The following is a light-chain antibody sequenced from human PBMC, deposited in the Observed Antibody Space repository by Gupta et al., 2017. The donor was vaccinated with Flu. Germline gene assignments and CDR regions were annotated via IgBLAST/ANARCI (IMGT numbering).Light chain of an antibody. J-gene: IGKJ5*01. CDR1: QSISSY. V-gene: IGKV1-39*01. CDR2: GAS. Sequence: DIQMTQSPSSLSASVGDRVTITCRASQSISSYLHWYQQKPGQAPKLLIYGASSLQRGVPPRFRGSGSGTDFTLTISSLQPEDFATYYCQQSYTTSITCGQGTRLEI. CDR3: QQSYTTSIT.